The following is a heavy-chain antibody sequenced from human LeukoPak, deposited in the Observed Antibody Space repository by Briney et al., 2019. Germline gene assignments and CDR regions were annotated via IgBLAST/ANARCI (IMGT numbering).Heavy chain of an antibody. D-gene: IGHD3-10*01. Sequence: GGSLRLSCAASGFTFSSYGMHWVRQAPGKGLEWVAFIRYDGSNKYYADSVKGRFTISRDNSKNTLYLQMNSLRAEDTAVYYCAKDLVWFGGISSLDYWGQGTLVTVSS. CDR1: GFTFSSYG. J-gene: IGHJ4*02. CDR3: AKDLVWFGGISSLDY. CDR2: IRYDGSNK. V-gene: IGHV3-30*02.